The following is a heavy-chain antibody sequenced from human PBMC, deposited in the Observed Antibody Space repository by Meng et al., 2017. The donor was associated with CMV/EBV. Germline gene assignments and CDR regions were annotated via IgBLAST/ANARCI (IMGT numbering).Heavy chain of an antibody. CDR3: AKDRSYYYYYGMDV. Sequence: GGSLRLSCAASGFTFSSYGMHWVRQAPGKGLERVAFIRYDGSNKYYADSVKGRFTISRDNSKNTLYLQMNSLRAEDTAVYYCAKDRSYYYYYGMDVWGQGTTVTVSS. V-gene: IGHV3-30*02. J-gene: IGHJ6*02. D-gene: IGHD1-26*01. CDR2: IRYDGSNK. CDR1: GFTFSSYG.